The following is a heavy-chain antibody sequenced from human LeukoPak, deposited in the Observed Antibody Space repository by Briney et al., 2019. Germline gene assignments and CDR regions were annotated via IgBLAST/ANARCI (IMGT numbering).Heavy chain of an antibody. CDR3: ARVTRFGESYFDY. CDR1: GYSFTSYG. D-gene: IGHD3-10*01. CDR2: ISTYNGNT. V-gene: IGHV1-18*01. J-gene: IGHJ4*02. Sequence: ASVKVSCKASGYSFTSYGISWVRQAPGQGLEWVGWISTYNGNTYYEQNFQGSVTMTTDTSTSTAYMELRSLRSDDTAVYYCARVTRFGESYFDYWGQGTLVTVSS.